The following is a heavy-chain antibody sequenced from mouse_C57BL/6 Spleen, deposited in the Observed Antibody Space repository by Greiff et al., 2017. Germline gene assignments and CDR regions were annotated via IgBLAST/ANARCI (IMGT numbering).Heavy chain of an antibody. Sequence: VQLQQSGAELARPGASVKMSCKASGYTFTSYTMHWVKQRPGQGLEWIGYINPSSGYTKYNQKFKDKATLTADKASSTAYMKLSSLTSEDSAVYYCARYDGYWYVDVWGTGTTGTVSS. V-gene: IGHV1-4*01. J-gene: IGHJ1*03. CDR1: GYTFTSYT. CDR2: INPSSGYT. D-gene: IGHD2-3*01. CDR3: ARYDGYWYVDV.